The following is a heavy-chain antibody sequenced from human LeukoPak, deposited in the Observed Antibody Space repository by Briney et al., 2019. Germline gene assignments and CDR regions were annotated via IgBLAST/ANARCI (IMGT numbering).Heavy chain of an antibody. D-gene: IGHD3-10*01. Sequence: GASVTVSCKAPGGVFTDYSISWVRQAPGQGLEWMGWISAYNGNTNYAQKLQGRVTMTTDTSTSTAYMELRSLRSDDTAVYYCARAPRDIWFGELTDYWGQGTLVTVSS. V-gene: IGHV1-18*01. CDR1: GGVFTDYS. J-gene: IGHJ4*02. CDR3: ARAPRDIWFGELTDY. CDR2: ISAYNGNT.